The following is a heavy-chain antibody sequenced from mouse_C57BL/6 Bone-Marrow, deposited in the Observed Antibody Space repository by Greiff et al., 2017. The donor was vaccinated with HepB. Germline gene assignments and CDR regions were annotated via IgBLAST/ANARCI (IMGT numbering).Heavy chain of an antibody. J-gene: IGHJ2*01. CDR1: GFTFSSYA. D-gene: IGHD1-1*01. CDR2: ISDGGSYT. Sequence: EVHLVESGGGLVKPGGSLKLSCAASGFTFSSYAMSWVRQTPEKRLEWVATISDGGSYTYYPDNVKGRFTISRDNAKNNLYLQMSHLKSEDTAMYYCARDYYGSSYGNYWGQGTTLTVSS. CDR3: ARDYYGSSYGNY. V-gene: IGHV5-4*01.